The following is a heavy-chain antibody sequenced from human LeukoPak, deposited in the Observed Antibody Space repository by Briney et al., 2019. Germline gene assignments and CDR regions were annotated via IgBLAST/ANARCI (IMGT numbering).Heavy chain of an antibody. V-gene: IGHV3-48*02. Sequence: GGSLRLSCAASGFTFSSYHINWVRQAPRMGLEWVSYISSSSSTIYYADSVKGRFTISRDNARNSLYLQMNSLRDEDTAVYYCARETNYYGSGNYLDYWGQGTLVTVSS. J-gene: IGHJ4*02. CDR1: GFTFSSYH. CDR3: ARETNYYGSGNYLDY. D-gene: IGHD3-10*01. CDR2: ISSSSSTI.